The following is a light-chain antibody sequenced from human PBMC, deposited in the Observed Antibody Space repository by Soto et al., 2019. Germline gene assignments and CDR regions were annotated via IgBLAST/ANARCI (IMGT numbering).Light chain of an antibody. CDR2: AAS. V-gene: IGKV3-20*01. CDR3: QQYCSSAWT. J-gene: IGKJ1*01. Sequence: EIVLTQSPGTLSSSPGERATLSCRASQSVSSSYFAWYQQKPGQAPRLLIYAASSRATGIPDRFSGSGSGTDFTLTISRLEPEDFAVYYCQQYCSSAWTFGQGTRVEI. CDR1: QSVSSSY.